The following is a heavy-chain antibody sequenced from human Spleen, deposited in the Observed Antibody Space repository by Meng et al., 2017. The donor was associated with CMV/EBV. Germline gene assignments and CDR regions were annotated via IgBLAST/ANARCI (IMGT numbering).Heavy chain of an antibody. CDR3: ARFYSSGPGMLDY. CDR2: IYYSGST. D-gene: IGHD6-19*01. CDR1: GGSISSGDYY. V-gene: IGHV4-30-4*08. J-gene: IGHJ4*02. Sequence: LRLSCTVSGGSISSGDYYWSWIRQPPGKGLEWIGYIYYSGSTYYNPSLKSRVTISVDTSKNQFSLKLSSVTAADTAVYYCARFYSSGPGMLDYWGQGTLVTVSS.